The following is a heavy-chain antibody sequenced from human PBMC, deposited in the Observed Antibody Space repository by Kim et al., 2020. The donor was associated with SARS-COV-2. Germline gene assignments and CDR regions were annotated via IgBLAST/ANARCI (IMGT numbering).Heavy chain of an antibody. V-gene: IGHV4-34*01. CDR1: GGSFSGYY. Sequence: SETLSLTCAVYGGSFSGYYWSWIRQPPGKGLEWIGEINHSGSTNYNPSLKSRVTISVDTSKNQFSLKLSSVTAADTAVYYCARDGPLITIFGVVISPTWFDPWGQGTLVTVSS. CDR3: ARDGPLITIFGVVISPTWFDP. D-gene: IGHD3-3*01. CDR2: INHSGST. J-gene: IGHJ5*02.